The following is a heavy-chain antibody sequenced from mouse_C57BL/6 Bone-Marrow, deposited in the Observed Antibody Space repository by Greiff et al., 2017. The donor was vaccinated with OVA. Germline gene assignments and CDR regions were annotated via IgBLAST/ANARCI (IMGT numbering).Heavy chain of an antibody. CDR3: ARSGGPAWFAY. V-gene: IGHV1-63*01. Sequence: QVQLQQSGAELVRPGTSVKMSCKASGYTFTNYWIGWAKQRPGHGLEWIGDIYPGGGYTNYNEKFKGKATLTADTSSSTAYMQLSSLTSEDSAVYYCARSGGPAWFAYWGQGTLVTVSA. CDR2: IYPGGGYT. J-gene: IGHJ3*01. D-gene: IGHD3-1*01. CDR1: GYTFTNYW.